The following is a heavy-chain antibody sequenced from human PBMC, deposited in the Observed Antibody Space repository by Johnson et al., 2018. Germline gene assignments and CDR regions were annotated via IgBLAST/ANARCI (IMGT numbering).Heavy chain of an antibody. Sequence: QVQLVQSGGGVVQPGRSLRLSCGASGFTFNNFGMHWVRQAPGKGLEWVADISYDGRNKNYADSVKGRFAISRDNSKNTLYVQMDSLRAEDTAVYYCAKDRSVRYSIRWGDAFDIWGQGTMVTVSS. D-gene: IGHD5-18*01. J-gene: IGHJ3*02. CDR3: AKDRSVRYSIRWGDAFDI. CDR1: GFTFNNFG. V-gene: IGHV3-30*18. CDR2: ISYDGRNK.